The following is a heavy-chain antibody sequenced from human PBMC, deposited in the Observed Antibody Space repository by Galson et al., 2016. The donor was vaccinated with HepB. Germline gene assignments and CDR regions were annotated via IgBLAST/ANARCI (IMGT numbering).Heavy chain of an antibody. CDR1: GFTFSTFA. V-gene: IGHV3-23*01. CDR3: ATEYVLRSLESSSYYFYGLDV. Sequence: SLRLSCAASGFTFSTFAMTWVRQAPGTGLEWVSTINGGGGKTHHADSVKGRFTISRDNSKNTLYLEMNSLRAEDTAIYHCATEYVLRSLESSSYYFYGLDVWGQGTTVTVSS. J-gene: IGHJ6*02. D-gene: IGHD3-3*01. CDR2: INGGGGKT.